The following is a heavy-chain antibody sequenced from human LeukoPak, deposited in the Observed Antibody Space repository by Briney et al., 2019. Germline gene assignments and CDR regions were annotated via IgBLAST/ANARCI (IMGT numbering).Heavy chain of an antibody. V-gene: IGHV4-4*09. D-gene: IGHD2/OR15-2a*01. CDR3: ARLSAGFNSSYWFDP. J-gene: IGHJ5*02. CDR2: IYSSGRT. Sequence: SETLSLTCTVSGGYISSYYWMWMRQPPGKGLEWIGYIYSSGRTNYNPSLKSQVTMSVDTSKNQFSLKVISVTAADTAVYYCARLSAGFNSSYWFDPWGQGTLVTVSS. CDR1: GGYISSYY.